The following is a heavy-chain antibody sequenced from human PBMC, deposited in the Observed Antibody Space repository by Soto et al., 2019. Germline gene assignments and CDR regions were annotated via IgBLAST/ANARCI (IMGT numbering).Heavy chain of an antibody. CDR1: GFTFSEHY. D-gene: IGHD1-26*01. CDR3: ARIRLVGATNRDRYFDY. Sequence: EVQLVESGGGLVQPGGSLRLSCAASGFTFSEHYMDWVRQAPGKGLEWIGRIKNKANSYSTEYAASVQGRFTISRDDSKNSLYLQMSSLKTEDTAVYYCARIRLVGATNRDRYFDYWGQGTLVTVSA. J-gene: IGHJ4*02. CDR2: IKNKANSYST. V-gene: IGHV3-72*01.